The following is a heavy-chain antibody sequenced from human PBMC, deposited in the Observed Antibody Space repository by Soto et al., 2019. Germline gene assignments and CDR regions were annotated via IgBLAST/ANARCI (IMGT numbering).Heavy chain of an antibody. CDR2: INPNSGGT. D-gene: IGHD3-22*01. CDR1: GYTFTGYY. J-gene: IGHJ5*02. Sequence: GASVKVSCKASGYTFTGYYMHWVRQAPGQGLEWMGWINPNSGGTNYAQKFQGRVTMTRDTSISTAYMELSRLRSDDTAVYYCARGTYDSSGDNLFDPWGQGTLVTVSS. V-gene: IGHV1-2*02. CDR3: ARGTYDSSGDNLFDP.